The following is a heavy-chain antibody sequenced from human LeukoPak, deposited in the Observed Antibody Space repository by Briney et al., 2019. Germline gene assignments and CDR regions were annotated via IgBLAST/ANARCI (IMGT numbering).Heavy chain of an antibody. D-gene: IGHD6-13*01. J-gene: IGHJ4*02. CDR1: SGSISSYY. V-gene: IGHV4-59*01. CDR2: IYYSGST. Sequence: PSETLSLTCTVSSGSISSYYWSWIRQPPGKGLEWIGYIYYSGSTNYNPSLKSRVTISVDTSKNQFSLKLSSVTAADTAVYYCARVGNSNYFDYWGQGTLVTVSS. CDR3: ARVGNSNYFDY.